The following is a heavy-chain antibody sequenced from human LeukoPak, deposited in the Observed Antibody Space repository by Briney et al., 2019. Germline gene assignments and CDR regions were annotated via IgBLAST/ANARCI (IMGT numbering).Heavy chain of an antibody. Sequence: GGSLRLSCTTSGFTFSSFTMSWVRQTPEKGLEWVATVNYNSANKWHADSVKGRFIISRDNSKNTLYLQMHSLRVDDTALYYCTKRRPTGSVTVDEYWGQGALVTVSS. CDR2: VNYNSANK. CDR1: GFTFSSFT. CDR3: TKRRPTGSVTVDEY. D-gene: IGHD3-10*01. J-gene: IGHJ4*02. V-gene: IGHV3-23*01.